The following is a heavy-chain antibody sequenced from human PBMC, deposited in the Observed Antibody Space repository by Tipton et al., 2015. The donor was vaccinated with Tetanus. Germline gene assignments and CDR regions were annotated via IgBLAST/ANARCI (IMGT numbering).Heavy chain of an antibody. CDR3: ARTGWFGHKPAFDH. J-gene: IGHJ4*02. CDR2: IYGGNT. Sequence: TLSLTCTVSGGSISTTDSYWGWIRQPPGKGLEWIALIYGGNTYYDPSLKSRVGISLDTSKNQFSLNLSSVTAADTAVYFCARTGWFGHKPAFDHWGQGLLVTVSS. CDR1: GGSISTTDSY. D-gene: IGHD3-10*01. V-gene: IGHV4-39*07.